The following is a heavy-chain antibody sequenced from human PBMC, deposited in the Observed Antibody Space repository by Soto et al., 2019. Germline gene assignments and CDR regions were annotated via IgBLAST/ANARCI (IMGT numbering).Heavy chain of an antibody. CDR3: ARDGGGSYHGMDV. Sequence: SETLSLTCTVSGGSISSGGYYWSWIRQHPGKGLEWIGYIYYSGSTYYNPSLKSRVTISVDTSKNQFSLKLSSVTAADTAVYYCARDGGGSYHGMDVWGQGTTVTVSS. J-gene: IGHJ6*02. D-gene: IGHD2-21*01. CDR2: IYYSGST. V-gene: IGHV4-31*03. CDR1: GGSISSGGYY.